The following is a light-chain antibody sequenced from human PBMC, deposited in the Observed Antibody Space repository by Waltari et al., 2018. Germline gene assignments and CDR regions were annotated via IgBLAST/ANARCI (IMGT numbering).Light chain of an antibody. Sequence: EIVLTQSPGTLSLSPGEGATLSCRASQRASQSVGYSNLAWYQHKPGQAPRLLIYGASSRAAGIPDRFSGSGSGTDFTLTISRLEPEDFAVYYCQQYGTSPATFGQGTKVELK. CDR3: QQYGTSPAT. CDR2: GAS. J-gene: IGKJ1*01. V-gene: IGKV3-20*01. CDR1: QSVGYSN.